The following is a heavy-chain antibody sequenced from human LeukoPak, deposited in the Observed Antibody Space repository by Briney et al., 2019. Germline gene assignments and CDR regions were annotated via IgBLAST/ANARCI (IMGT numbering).Heavy chain of an antibody. CDR3: ARDPRKYSSGWYVDY. D-gene: IGHD6-19*01. CDR1: GFTFSSYS. J-gene: IGHJ4*02. CDR2: ISSSSSYI. V-gene: IGHV3-21*01. Sequence: GGSPRLSCAASGFTFSSYSMNWVRQAPGKGLEWVSSISSSSSYIYYADSVKGRFTISRDNAKNSLYLQMNSLRAEDTAVYYCARDPRKYSSGWYVDYWGQGTLVTVSS.